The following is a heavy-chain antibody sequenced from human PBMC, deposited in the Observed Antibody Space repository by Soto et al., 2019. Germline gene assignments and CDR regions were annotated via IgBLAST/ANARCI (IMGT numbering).Heavy chain of an antibody. J-gene: IGHJ4*02. CDR1: DFSLSGSY. CDR3: ASRGHCSNGQCHPFDS. V-gene: IGHV3-11*06. CDR2: ISMSGSYK. Sequence: PGGSLRLSCVGSDFSLSGSYMSWVRQAPGKGLEWLSFISMSGSYKTYAASVEGRFTSSRDNVKNILYLQMDSLRAEDTAVYYCASRGHCSNGQCHPFDSWGQGTQGTVSA. D-gene: IGHD2-8*01.